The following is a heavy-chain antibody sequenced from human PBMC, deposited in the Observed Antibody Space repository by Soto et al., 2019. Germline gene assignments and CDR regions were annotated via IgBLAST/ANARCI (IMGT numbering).Heavy chain of an antibody. CDR3: ARDRTVRGDWFDP. J-gene: IGHJ5*02. D-gene: IGHD3-10*01. Sequence: SETLSLTCTVSGGSISSYYWTWIRQPAGKGLEWIGRISTSGTTNYNPSLKSRVTMSVDTSKNQFSLKLNSVTAADTAVYYCARDRTVRGDWFDPWGQGTLATVSS. V-gene: IGHV4-4*07. CDR2: ISTSGTT. CDR1: GGSISSYY.